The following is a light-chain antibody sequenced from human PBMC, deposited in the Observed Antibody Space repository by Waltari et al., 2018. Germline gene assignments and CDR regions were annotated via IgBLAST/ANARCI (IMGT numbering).Light chain of an antibody. CDR1: QSIRTY. CDR3: QQRSIWPYT. V-gene: IGKV3-11*01. J-gene: IGKJ2*01. CDR2: DAS. Sequence: EIVLTQSPATLSLSPGETATLSCRASQSIRTYFGWYQQKPGQAPRLLLFDASSRATGIPARFRGTGSGTDFTLTVSDLEPEDFGIYYCQQRSIWPYTFGQGTRLEIK.